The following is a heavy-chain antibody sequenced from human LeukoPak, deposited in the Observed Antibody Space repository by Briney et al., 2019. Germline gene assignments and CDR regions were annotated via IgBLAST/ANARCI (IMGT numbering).Heavy chain of an antibody. Sequence: GESLRISCNGSGYSFTSYWISWVRQMPGKGLEGMGRIDPSDSYINYSPSFQDHVTISADKSISTAYLQWSSLKTSDTPMYYCARHALVLRYFDWLTNWFDPWGQGTLVTVSS. CDR3: ARHALVLRYFDWLTNWFDP. J-gene: IGHJ5*02. CDR2: IDPSDSYI. V-gene: IGHV5-10-1*01. D-gene: IGHD3-9*01. CDR1: GYSFTSYW.